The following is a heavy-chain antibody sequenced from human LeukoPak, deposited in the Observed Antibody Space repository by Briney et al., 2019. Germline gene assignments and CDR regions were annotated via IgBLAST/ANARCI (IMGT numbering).Heavy chain of an antibody. CDR2: ISYDGGHK. J-gene: IGHJ4*01. CDR3: ARGDHFTGYLQYYFDQ. D-gene: IGHD3-9*01. V-gene: IGHV3-30*03. Sequence: GRSLRLSCAASGFSFSDYGMHWVRQAPVKGLEWVALISYDGGHKYYRDSVKGRFTISRNNSNNTLFLQMNDLSAEDSAVYYCARGDHFTGYLQYYFDQWGQEPWSPSPQ. CDR1: GFSFSDYG.